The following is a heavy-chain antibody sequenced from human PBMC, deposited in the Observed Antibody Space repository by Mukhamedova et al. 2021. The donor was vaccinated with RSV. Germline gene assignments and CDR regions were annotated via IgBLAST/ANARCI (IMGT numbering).Heavy chain of an antibody. CDR3: ATISSGAFGY. J-gene: IGHJ4*02. V-gene: IGHV4-4*09. D-gene: IGHD3-22*01. CDR2: VGT. Sequence: VGTNYNPSLESRVTISLDTSKNQFSLKLSSVTAADTAVYFCATISSGAFGYWGQGTPVTVSS.